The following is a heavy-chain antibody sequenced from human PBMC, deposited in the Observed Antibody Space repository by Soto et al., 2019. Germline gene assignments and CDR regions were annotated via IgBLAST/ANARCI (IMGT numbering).Heavy chain of an antibody. J-gene: IGHJ4*02. CDR2: INPSGGST. V-gene: IGHV1-46*01. D-gene: IGHD5-18*01. Sequence: QVQLVQSGAEVKKPGASVKVSCKASGYTFTSYYMHWVRQAPGQGLEWMGIINPSGGSTTYAQKCQGRVTMTRDTSTSTVYMELSSMRSEDTVVYYCARVGGYSYGGVDYWGQGTLVTVSS. CDR1: GYTFTSYY. CDR3: ARVGGYSYGGVDY.